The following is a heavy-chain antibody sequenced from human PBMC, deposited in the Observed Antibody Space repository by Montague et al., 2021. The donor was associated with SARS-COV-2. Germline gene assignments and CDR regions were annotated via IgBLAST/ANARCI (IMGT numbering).Heavy chain of an antibody. CDR2: INQGGAP. J-gene: IGHJ3*02. V-gene: IGHV4-34*01. CDR3: ARGRPVQGSFRHFDSISSGALDI. Sequence: SETLSLTCAVSRGSFSNYYWTWIRQSPGKGLEWIGEINQGGAPNYTPPLKSRVTLSLDTSKKQISLKLNSVTVADTAVFFCARGRPVQGSFRHFDSISSGALDIWAQGSLVIVSS. CDR1: RGSFSNYY. D-gene: IGHD3-9*01.